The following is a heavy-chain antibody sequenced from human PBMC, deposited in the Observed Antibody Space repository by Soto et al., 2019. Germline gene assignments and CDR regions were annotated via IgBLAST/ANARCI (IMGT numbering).Heavy chain of an antibody. J-gene: IGHJ4*02. D-gene: IGHD3-22*01. V-gene: IGHV4-61*01. CDR3: ARGCYYDSSGYYYLDY. Sequence: PSETLSLTCTVSGGSVSSGSYYWSWIRQPPGKGLEWIGYIYYSGSTNYNPSLKSRVTISVDTSKNQFSLKLSSVTAADTAVYYCARGCYYDSSGYYYLDYWGQGTLVTVS. CDR1: GGSVSSGSYY. CDR2: IYYSGST.